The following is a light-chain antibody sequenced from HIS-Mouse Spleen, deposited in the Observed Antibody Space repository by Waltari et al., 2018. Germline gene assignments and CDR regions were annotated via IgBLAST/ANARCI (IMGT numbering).Light chain of an antibody. J-gene: IGKJ4*01. Sequence: DIQMTQSPSSVSASVGDRVTITCRASQGISSWLAWAQKKPGKAPKLLIYAASSLQSGVPARFSGSGSGTDITLTISSLQPEDFATYYCQQANSFPRALTFGGGTKVEIK. CDR3: QQANSFPRALT. CDR1: QGISSW. CDR2: AAS. V-gene: IGKV1-12*01.